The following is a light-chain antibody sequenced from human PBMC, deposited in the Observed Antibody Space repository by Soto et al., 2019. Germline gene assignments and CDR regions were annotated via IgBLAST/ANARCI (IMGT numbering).Light chain of an antibody. CDR1: QSVLSSANHQNH. Sequence: DIVMTQSPDSLAVSLGERATINCKSSQSVLSSANHQNHLAWYQQKPGQPPRLLIYWASTRESGVPDRFSGGGSGTDFTLTISSLQAENVAVYYCQQYSTTPLTFGGGTKVEI. J-gene: IGKJ4*01. CDR2: WAS. CDR3: QQYSTTPLT. V-gene: IGKV4-1*01.